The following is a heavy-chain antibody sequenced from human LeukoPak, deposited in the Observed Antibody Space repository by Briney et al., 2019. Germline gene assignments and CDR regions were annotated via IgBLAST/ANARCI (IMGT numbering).Heavy chain of an antibody. J-gene: IGHJ4*02. V-gene: IGHV3-20*04. D-gene: IGHD1-7*01. Sequence: GGSLRLSCAASGFTFNAYSMGWVRQAPGKGLEWVSGINWNGGSTGYADSVKGRFTISRDNAKNSLYLQMNSLRAEDTALYYCARDRYNWNYYDYFDYWGQGALVTVSS. CDR1: GFTFNAYS. CDR3: ARDRYNWNYYDYFDY. CDR2: INWNGGST.